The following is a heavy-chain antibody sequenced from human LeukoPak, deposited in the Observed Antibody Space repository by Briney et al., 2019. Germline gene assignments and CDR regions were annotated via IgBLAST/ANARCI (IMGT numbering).Heavy chain of an antibody. J-gene: IGHJ6*03. CDR2: IIPIFGTA. D-gene: IGHD2-21*01. V-gene: IGHV1-69*05. Sequence: SVKVSCKASGGTFSSYAISWVRQAPGQGLEWMGRIIPIFGTANYAQKFQGRVTITTDESTSTAYMELSSLRSEDTAVYYCARVAFPGPYYYYYMDVWGKGTTVTVSS. CDR3: ARVAFPGPYYYYYMDV. CDR1: GGTFSSYA.